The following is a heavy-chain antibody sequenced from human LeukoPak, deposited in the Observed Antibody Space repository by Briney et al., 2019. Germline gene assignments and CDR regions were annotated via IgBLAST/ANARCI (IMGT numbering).Heavy chain of an antibody. Sequence: GGSLRLSCAASGFTFSSYAMSWVRQAPGKGLEWASAISGSGGSTYYADSVKGRFTISRDNSKNTLYLQMNSLRAEDTAVYYCANKYSSSSGGYYYYGMDVWGQGTTVTVSS. D-gene: IGHD6-6*01. CDR2: ISGSGGST. J-gene: IGHJ6*02. CDR3: ANKYSSSSGGYYYYGMDV. V-gene: IGHV3-23*01. CDR1: GFTFSSYA.